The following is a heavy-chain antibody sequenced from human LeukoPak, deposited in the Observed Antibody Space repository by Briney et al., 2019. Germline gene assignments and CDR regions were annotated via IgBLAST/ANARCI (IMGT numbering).Heavy chain of an antibody. Sequence: GGSLRLSCAASGFTFSSYAMHWVRQAPGKGLEWVAVISYDGIKKYYADSVKGRFTISRDNSKNTLYLQMNSLRAEDTAVYYCARESREHDAFDIWGQGTMVTVSS. CDR1: GFTFSSYA. V-gene: IGHV3-30*14. J-gene: IGHJ3*02. CDR3: ARESREHDAFDI. CDR2: ISYDGIKK. D-gene: IGHD1/OR15-1a*01.